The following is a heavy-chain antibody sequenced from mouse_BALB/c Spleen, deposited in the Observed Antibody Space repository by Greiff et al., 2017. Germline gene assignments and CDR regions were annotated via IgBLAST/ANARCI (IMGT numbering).Heavy chain of an antibody. CDR3: ARSGSSYWYFDV. V-gene: IGHV1-87*01. CDR1: GYTFTSYW. Sequence: QVQLKQSGAELARPGASVKLSCKASGYTFTSYWMQWVKQRPGQGLEWIGAIYPGDGDTRYTQKFKGKATLTADKSSSTAYMQLSSLASEDSAVYYCARSGSSYWYFDVWGAGTTVTVSS. J-gene: IGHJ1*01. D-gene: IGHD1-1*01. CDR2: IYPGDGDT.